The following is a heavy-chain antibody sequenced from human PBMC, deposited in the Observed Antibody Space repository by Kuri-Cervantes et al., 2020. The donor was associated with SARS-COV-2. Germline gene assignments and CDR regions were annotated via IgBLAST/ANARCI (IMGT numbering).Heavy chain of an antibody. D-gene: IGHD3-22*01. V-gene: IGHV5-51*01. CDR2: IYPGDSDT. J-gene: IGHJ4*02. CDR1: YW. Sequence: YWIGWVRQMPGKGLEWMGIIYPGDSDTRYSPSFQGQVTISADKSISTAYLQWSSLKASDTAMYYCARQKFHYYDSSGYQGATDYWGQGTLVTVSS. CDR3: ARQKFHYYDSSGYQGATDY.